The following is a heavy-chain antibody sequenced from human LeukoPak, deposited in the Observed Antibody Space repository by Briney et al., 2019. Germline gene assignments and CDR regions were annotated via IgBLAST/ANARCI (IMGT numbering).Heavy chain of an antibody. CDR1: GGSISSSSYY. J-gene: IGHJ6*02. Sequence: PSETLSLTCTVSGGSISSSSYYWGWIRQPPGKGLEWIGSIYYSGSTYYNPSLKSRVTISVDTSKNQFSLKLSSVTAADTAVYYCARASKYQLLSYYYGMDVWGQGTTVTVSS. CDR2: IYYSGST. D-gene: IGHD2-2*01. CDR3: ARASKYQLLSYYYGMDV. V-gene: IGHV4-39*01.